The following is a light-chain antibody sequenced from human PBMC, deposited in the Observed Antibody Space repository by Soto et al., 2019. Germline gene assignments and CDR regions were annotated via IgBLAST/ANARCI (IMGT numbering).Light chain of an antibody. CDR2: KTS. V-gene: IGKV1-5*03. J-gene: IGKJ2*01. CDR3: QQYNSYPYT. CDR1: QSINIW. Sequence: DFPMTQSPSTLSASVGDRVTITCRASQSINIWLAWYQQKPGKAPKLLIYKTSSLESGVPSRFSGSGSGTEFTLTISSLQPDDFATYYCQQYNSYPYTFGQGTKLEIK.